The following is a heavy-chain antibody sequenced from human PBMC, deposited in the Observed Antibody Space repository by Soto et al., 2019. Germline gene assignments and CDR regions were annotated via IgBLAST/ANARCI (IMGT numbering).Heavy chain of an antibody. CDR1: GTSFGGYF. V-gene: IGHV4-34*01. J-gene: IGHJ6*02. Sequence: SETLSLTCAVSGTSFGGYFWTWIRQPPGKGLEWIGEIDHRGSTNYNPALRSRVTISVDSSKNQFSLKMASVTAADTAVEYCASTSSDYYDSSGPSYYGGMDVCGQLTTVP. CDR2: IDHRGST. CDR3: ASTSSDYYDSSGPSYYGGMDV. D-gene: IGHD3-22*01.